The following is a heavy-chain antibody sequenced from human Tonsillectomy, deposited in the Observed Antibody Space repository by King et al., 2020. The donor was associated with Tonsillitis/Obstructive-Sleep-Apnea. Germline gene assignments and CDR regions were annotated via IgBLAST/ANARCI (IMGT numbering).Heavy chain of an antibody. Sequence: VQLVESGGGLVQPGGSLRLSCAASGFTFSSFAMSWVRQAPGKGLEWVSAITGSGAGTYYADSVKGRFTISKDNSKNTLYLQMNSLRAEDTAVYYCVKDHSSGWHDFDYWGQGTLVTVSS. D-gene: IGHD6-19*01. CDR1: GFTFSSFA. CDR2: ITGSGAGT. J-gene: IGHJ4*02. V-gene: IGHV3-23*04. CDR3: VKDHSSGWHDFDY.